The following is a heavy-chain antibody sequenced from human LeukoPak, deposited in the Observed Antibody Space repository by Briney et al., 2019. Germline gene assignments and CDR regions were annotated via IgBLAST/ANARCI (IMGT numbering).Heavy chain of an antibody. CDR2: ISWNSGSI. Sequence: GGSLRLSCAASGFTFDDYAMHWVRQAPGKGLEWVSGISWNSGSIGYADSVKGRFTISRDNAKNSLHLQMNSLRAEDTALYYCAKDIGSYGYFDYWGQGTLVTVSS. V-gene: IGHV3-9*01. J-gene: IGHJ4*02. CDR1: GFTFDDYA. CDR3: AKDIGSYGYFDY. D-gene: IGHD5-18*01.